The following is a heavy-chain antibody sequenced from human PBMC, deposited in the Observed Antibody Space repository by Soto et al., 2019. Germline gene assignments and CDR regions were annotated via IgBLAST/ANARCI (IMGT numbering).Heavy chain of an antibody. V-gene: IGHV1-69*13. CDR3: ARGGYYYDSSGYPYDAFDI. CDR2: IIPIFGTA. CDR1: GGTFSSYA. Sequence: ASVKVSCKASGGTFSSYAISWVRQAPGQGLEWMGGIIPIFGTANYAQKFQGRVTITADESTSTAYTELSSLRSEDTAVYYCARGGYYYDSSGYPYDAFDIWGQGTMVTVSS. J-gene: IGHJ3*02. D-gene: IGHD3-22*01.